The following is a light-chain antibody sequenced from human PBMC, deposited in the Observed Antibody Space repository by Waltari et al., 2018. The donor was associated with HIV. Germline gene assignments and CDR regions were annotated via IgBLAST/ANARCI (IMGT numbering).Light chain of an antibody. CDR1: YSNIRHNY. Sequence: QSVLTQPPSVSAAPGQKVTISCSGTYSNIRHNYVSWYQQLPGTAPKLLIYDNNQRPSGIPDRFSGSKSGTSATLGITGLQTGDEADYYCGTWDTNLSVLLFGGGTKLSVL. J-gene: IGLJ2*01. CDR3: GTWDTNLSVLL. CDR2: DNN. V-gene: IGLV1-51*01.